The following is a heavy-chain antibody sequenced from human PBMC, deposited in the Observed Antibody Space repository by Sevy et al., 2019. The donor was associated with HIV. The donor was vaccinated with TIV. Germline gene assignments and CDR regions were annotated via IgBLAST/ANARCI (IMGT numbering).Heavy chain of an antibody. CDR3: AREDIVLGEDNYYGIDV. Sequence: GGSLRLSCAASGFSVSSNYMSWVRQAPGKGPEWVSVIHSGGKISYEDSVQGRFTISRDNSKNTLYLQMNSLRAEDTAVYYCAREDIVLGEDNYYGIDVWGQRTTVTVSS. V-gene: IGHV3-53*01. CDR2: IHSGGKI. D-gene: IGHD2-15*01. CDR1: GFSVSSNY. J-gene: IGHJ6*02.